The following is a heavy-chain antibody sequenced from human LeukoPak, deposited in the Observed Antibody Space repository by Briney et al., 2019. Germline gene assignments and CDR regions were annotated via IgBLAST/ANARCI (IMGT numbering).Heavy chain of an antibody. Sequence: GGSLRLSCAASVITVSSNYMSWVRQPPGKGLEWVSIIYSGGTTYYADSVQGRFTISRDNSKNTLYLQMNSLRAEDTAVYYCAKEADYGYYHEYFQHWGQGTLVTVSS. CDR3: AKEADYGYYHEYFQH. V-gene: IGHV3-53*05. CDR1: VITVSSNY. J-gene: IGHJ1*01. CDR2: IYSGGTT. D-gene: IGHD4-17*01.